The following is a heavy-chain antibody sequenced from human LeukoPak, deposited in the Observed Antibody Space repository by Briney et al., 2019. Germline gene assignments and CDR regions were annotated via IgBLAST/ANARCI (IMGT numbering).Heavy chain of an antibody. Sequence: SETLSLTCTVSGGSINSSIYHWGWIRQPPGKGLEWIGNIYYSGSTYYNPSLKSRVTISVDTSKNQLSLKLSSVTAADTAVYYCARDRVDSSGWYYFDYWGQGTLVTVSS. CDR1: GGSINSSIYH. D-gene: IGHD6-19*01. CDR3: ARDRVDSSGWYYFDY. J-gene: IGHJ4*02. V-gene: IGHV4-39*07. CDR2: IYYSGST.